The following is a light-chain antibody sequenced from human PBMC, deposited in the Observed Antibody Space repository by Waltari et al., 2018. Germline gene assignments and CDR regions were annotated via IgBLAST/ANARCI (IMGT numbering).Light chain of an antibody. J-gene: IGLJ1*01. CDR3: QSHDSSLTARV. V-gene: IGLV1-40*01. Sequence: QSPLTQPPSVSGAPGQRVTISCAGSSSNIGAGYDVHWYQRLPGTAPKLLLYDTTERPSGVSDRFSGSKSGTSASLAITGLQAEDEADYFCQSHDSSLTARVFGTGTKVTVL. CDR2: DTT. CDR1: SSNIGAGYD.